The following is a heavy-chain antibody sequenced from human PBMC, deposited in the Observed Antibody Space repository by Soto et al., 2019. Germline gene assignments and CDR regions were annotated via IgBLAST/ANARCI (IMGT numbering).Heavy chain of an antibody. V-gene: IGHV4-59*01. D-gene: IGHD3-10*01. CDR3: AREKKGVYYYGMEV. CDR1: GGSISSYY. CDR2: IYYSGST. Sequence: PSETLSLTCTVSGGSISSYYWIWIRQPPGKGLEWIGYIYYSGSTNYNPSLKSRVTISVDTSKNQFSLKLSSVTAADTAVYYCAREKKGVYYYGMEVWGQATTVTDPS. J-gene: IGHJ6*02.